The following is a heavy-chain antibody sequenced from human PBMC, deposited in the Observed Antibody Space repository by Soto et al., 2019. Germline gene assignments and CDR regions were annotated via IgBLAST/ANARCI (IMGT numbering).Heavy chain of an antibody. CDR3: LSGGSYHYYYYGLDV. CDR2: ISGSGGIT. D-gene: IGHD1-26*01. V-gene: IGHV3-64D*08. J-gene: IGHJ6*02. CDR1: GFTFSSYA. Sequence: PGGSLRLSCAASGFTFSSYAMSWVRQAPGKGLEYVSGISGSGGITYHVDSVKGRFTISRDNSKNTLYLQMSSLRTEDTAVYYCLSGGSYHYYYYGLDVCGQGTTVIVS.